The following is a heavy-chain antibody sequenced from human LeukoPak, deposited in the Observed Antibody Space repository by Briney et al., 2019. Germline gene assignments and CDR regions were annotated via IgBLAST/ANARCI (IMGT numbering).Heavy chain of an antibody. CDR1: GYTFTGYY. V-gene: IGHV1-2*02. CDR3: ARDLNPGYDSSGFWGN. Sequence: ASVKVSCKASGYTFTGYYMHWVRQAPGQGLEWMGWINPNSGGTNYAQKLQGRVTMTTDTSTSTAYMELRSLRSDDTAVYYCARDLNPGYDSSGFWGNWGQGTLVTVSS. CDR2: INPNSGGT. D-gene: IGHD3-22*01. J-gene: IGHJ4*02.